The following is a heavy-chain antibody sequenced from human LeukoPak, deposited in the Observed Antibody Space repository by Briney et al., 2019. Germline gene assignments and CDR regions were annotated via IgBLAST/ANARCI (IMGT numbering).Heavy chain of an antibody. D-gene: IGHD3-10*01. CDR1: GGSISSYY. Sequence: PSETLSLTCTVSGGSISSYYWSWIRQPPGKGLEWIGYIYYSGSTNYNPSLKSLVTISVDTSKNQFSLKLSSVTAADTAVYYCARDAYGDAFDIWGQGTMVTVSS. J-gene: IGHJ3*02. V-gene: IGHV4-59*01. CDR2: IYYSGST. CDR3: ARDAYGDAFDI.